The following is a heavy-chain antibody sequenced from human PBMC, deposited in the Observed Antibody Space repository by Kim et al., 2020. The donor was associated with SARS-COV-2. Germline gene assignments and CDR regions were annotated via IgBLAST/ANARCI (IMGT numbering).Heavy chain of an antibody. CDR2: SCSSSSYI. V-gene: IGHV3-21*01. D-gene: IGHD3-22*01. J-gene: IGHJ6*02. Sequence: GGSLRLSCAASGFTFSSYSMNWVRQAPGKGLEWVSSSCSSSSYIYYADSVKGRFTISRDNAKNSLYLQMNSLRAEDTAVYYCARVETYYYDSSGYYYGGYYYYGMDVWGQGTTVTVSS. CDR3: ARVETYYYDSSGYYYGGYYYYGMDV. CDR1: GFTFSSYS.